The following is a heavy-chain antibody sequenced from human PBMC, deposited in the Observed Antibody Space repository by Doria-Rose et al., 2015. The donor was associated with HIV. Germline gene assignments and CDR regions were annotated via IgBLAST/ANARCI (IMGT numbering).Heavy chain of an antibody. V-gene: IGHV4-59*01. CDR2: IFYTGST. Sequence: QVQLQESGPGLVKPSGTLSLTCSVSGGSISHYYWSWIRQPPGQGLEYIGDIFYTGSTNYSTSLKSRVSISIDTSKNKYSLSISSVTAADTAVYYCARVLSGTYDYWGQVTLVAVSS. J-gene: IGHJ4*02. CDR1: GGSISHYY. CDR3: ARVLSGTYDY. D-gene: IGHD1-26*01.